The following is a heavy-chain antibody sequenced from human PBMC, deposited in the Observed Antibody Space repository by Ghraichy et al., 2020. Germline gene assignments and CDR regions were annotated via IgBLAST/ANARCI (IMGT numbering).Heavy chain of an antibody. V-gene: IGHV3-30*02. CDR2: IHYAGGSK. D-gene: IGHD5-24*01. Sequence: GGSLRLSCTASGFQFNKYGMHWVRHNPGKGLEWVAFIHYAGGSKYYGDPVKGRFSISRDNSKNTLYLEMNGLTTDDTAVYYCGRDEMELGFRAEVADVWGQGTVVTVSS. CDR3: GRDEMELGFRAEVADV. CDR1: GFQFNKYG. J-gene: IGHJ6*02.